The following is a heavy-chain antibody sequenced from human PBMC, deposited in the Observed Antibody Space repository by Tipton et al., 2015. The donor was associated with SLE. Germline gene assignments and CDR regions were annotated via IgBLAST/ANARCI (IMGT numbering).Heavy chain of an antibody. CDR3: ARDVHHYFDY. CDR1: GFDFSSYG. CDR2: IWYDGSNK. J-gene: IGHJ4*02. Sequence: SLRLSCAASGFDFSSYGMHWVRQAPGQGLERVAVIWYDGSNKYYGDSVKGRFTISRDNSKNALYLQVNSLRAEDTAVYYCARDVHHYFDYWGQGSLVTVSS. V-gene: IGHV3-33*01.